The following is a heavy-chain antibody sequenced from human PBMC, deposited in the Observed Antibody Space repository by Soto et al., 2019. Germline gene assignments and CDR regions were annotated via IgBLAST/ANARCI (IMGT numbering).Heavy chain of an antibody. D-gene: IGHD2-21*02. V-gene: IGHV4-39*01. CDR3: ARQRTSVVTQAYFDS. J-gene: IGHJ4*02. CDR1: GDSINNRSYY. CDR2: IYYSGST. Sequence: LSLTCTVTGDSINNRSYYWGWIRQPPGKGLEWIGSIYYSGSTYNNPSLKSRVSMPVDTSKNQFSLKLRSVTAADTALYYCARQRTSVVTQAYFDSWGQGSLVTVSS.